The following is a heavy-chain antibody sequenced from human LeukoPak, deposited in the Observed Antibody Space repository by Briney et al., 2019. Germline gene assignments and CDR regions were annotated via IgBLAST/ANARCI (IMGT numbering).Heavy chain of an antibody. D-gene: IGHD2-15*01. V-gene: IGHV3-11*04. J-gene: IGHJ6*03. Sequence: PGGSLRLSCAASGFTFSDYYMSWIRQAPGKGLEWVSYISSSGSTIYYADSVKGRFTISRDNAKNSLYLQMNSLRAEDTAVYYCARDVYCSGGSCGGDYYYMDVWGKGTTVTVSS. CDR1: GFTFSDYY. CDR2: ISSSGSTI. CDR3: ARDVYCSGGSCGGDYYYMDV.